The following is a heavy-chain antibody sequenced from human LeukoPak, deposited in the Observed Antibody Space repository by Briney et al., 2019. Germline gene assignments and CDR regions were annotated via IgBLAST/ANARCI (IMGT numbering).Heavy chain of an antibody. CDR3: ARLRGYSYGYGDY. CDR2: ISSSGNTI. V-gene: IGHV3-48*04. J-gene: IGHJ4*02. D-gene: IGHD5-18*01. Sequence: GGSLRLSCAASGFTFNSYSMNWVRQAPGKGLEWVSYISSSGNTIDYADSVKGRFTISRDNAKNSLYLQMVSLGAEDTAVYYCARLRGYSYGYGDYWGQGTLVTVSS. CDR1: GFTFNSYS.